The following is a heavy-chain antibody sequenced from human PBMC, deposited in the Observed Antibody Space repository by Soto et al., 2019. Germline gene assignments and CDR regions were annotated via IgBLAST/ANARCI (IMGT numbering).Heavy chain of an antibody. Sequence: SETLSLTCAVSGGSISSGGYSWSWIRQPPGKGLEWIGYIYHSGSTYYNPSLKSRVTISVDRSKNQFSLKLSSVTAADTAVYYCARGAANYDSSGYYLDYWGKGTLVTVS. D-gene: IGHD3-22*01. V-gene: IGHV4-30-2*01. CDR2: IYHSGST. CDR3: ARGAANYDSSGYYLDY. CDR1: GGSISSGGYS. J-gene: IGHJ4*02.